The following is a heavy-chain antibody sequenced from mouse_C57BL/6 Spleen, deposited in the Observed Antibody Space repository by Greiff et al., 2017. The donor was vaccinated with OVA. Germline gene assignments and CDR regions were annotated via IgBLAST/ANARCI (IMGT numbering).Heavy chain of an antibody. CDR3: ARSCYYGSSPGWFAY. Sequence: QVQLKQPGAELVKPGASVKLSCKASGYTFTSYWMQWVKQRPGQGLEWIGEIDPSDSYTNYNQKFKGKATLTVDTSSSTAYMQLSSLTSEDSAVDCCARSCYYGSSPGWFAYWGQGTLVTVSA. J-gene: IGHJ3*01. CDR2: IDPSDSYT. CDR1: GYTFTSYW. V-gene: IGHV1-50*01. D-gene: IGHD1-1*01.